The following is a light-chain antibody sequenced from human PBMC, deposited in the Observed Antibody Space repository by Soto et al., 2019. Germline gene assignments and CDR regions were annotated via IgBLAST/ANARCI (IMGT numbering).Light chain of an antibody. Sequence: DIQMTQSPSTLSASVGDRVTITCRASQGIVRWLAWYQQKPGKAPKLLIYKASSLESGVPSRFSGSGSGTEFTLTISSLQPDDFATYYCQQYNSYSPWTFGQGTKVDIK. CDR1: QGIVRW. J-gene: IGKJ1*01. CDR3: QQYNSYSPWT. V-gene: IGKV1-5*03. CDR2: KAS.